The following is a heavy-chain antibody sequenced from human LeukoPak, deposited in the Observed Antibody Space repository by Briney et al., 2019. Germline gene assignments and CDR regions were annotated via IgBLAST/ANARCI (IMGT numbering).Heavy chain of an antibody. CDR1: GYSGIELD. V-gene: IGHV1-24*01. J-gene: IGHJ3*02. Sequence: VKVSCKVSGYSGIELDMHWVRQAPGKGLEWMGGFDREDGGTIYARKFQGRVTMTEDSSTDTAYMQLSSLTSEDTAVYYCATHTVSGVVTYAFQMWGRGTLVTVSS. CDR2: FDREDGGT. D-gene: IGHD3-3*01. CDR3: ATHTVSGVVTYAFQM.